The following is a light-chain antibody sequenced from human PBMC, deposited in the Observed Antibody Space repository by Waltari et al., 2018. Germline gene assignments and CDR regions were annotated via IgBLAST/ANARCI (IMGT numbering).Light chain of an antibody. CDR3: QAWDITTKVV. V-gene: IGLV3-1*01. J-gene: IGLJ2*01. Sequence: SYELTQPPSISVSPGQTARLTCSGQQLADQYVSWYHQKSGQSPTLVIYQDNKRPSGIPERFSGSNSGNTATLTISETQTFDEADFYCQAWDITTKVVFGGGTKLTVL. CDR1: QLADQY. CDR2: QDN.